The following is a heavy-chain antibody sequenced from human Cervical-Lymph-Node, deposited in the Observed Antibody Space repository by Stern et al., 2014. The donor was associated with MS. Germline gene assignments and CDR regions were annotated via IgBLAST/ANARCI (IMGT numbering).Heavy chain of an antibody. CDR2: VHYSGTT. J-gene: IGHJ4*02. V-gene: IGHV4-59*08. CDR3: AGSGTYYPDY. D-gene: IGHD3-3*01. Sequence: QVQLRESGPGLVKPSETLSLTCSVSGGSISSYYWNWIRQPPGKGLEWIANVHYSGTTNYNPPPKRRVTILLDRPMKKIPLKLPSGTAADTAVYYCAGSGTYYPDYWGQGILVTVSS. CDR1: GGSISSYY.